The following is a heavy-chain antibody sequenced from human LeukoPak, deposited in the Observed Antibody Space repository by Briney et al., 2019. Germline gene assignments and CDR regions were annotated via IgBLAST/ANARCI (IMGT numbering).Heavy chain of an antibody. J-gene: IGHJ4*02. Sequence: GGSLRLSCAASGFTFSSYGMHWVRQAPGKGLEWVAFIRYDGSNKYYADSVKGRFTISRDNSKNTLYLQMNSLRAEDTAVYYCARVWTYYYGSGSYYNGYYFDYWGQGTLVTVSS. CDR1: GFTFSSYG. CDR3: ARVWTYYYGSGSYYNGYYFDY. V-gene: IGHV3-30*02. CDR2: IRYDGSNK. D-gene: IGHD3-10*01.